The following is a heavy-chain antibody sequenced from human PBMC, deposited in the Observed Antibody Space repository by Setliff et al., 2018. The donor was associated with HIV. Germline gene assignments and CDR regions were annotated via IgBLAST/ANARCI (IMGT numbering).Heavy chain of an antibody. CDR2: INSDGSST. J-gene: IGHJ3*02. Sequence: SCKTSGFTFSSYWMHWVRQAPGKGLVWVSRINSDGSSTSYADSVKGRFTISRDNAKNTLYLQMNSLRAEDTAVYYCARERITMVRGVSPRVFDIWGQGTMVTVSS. CDR1: GFTFSSYW. CDR3: ARERITMVRGVSPRVFDI. D-gene: IGHD3-10*01. V-gene: IGHV3-74*01.